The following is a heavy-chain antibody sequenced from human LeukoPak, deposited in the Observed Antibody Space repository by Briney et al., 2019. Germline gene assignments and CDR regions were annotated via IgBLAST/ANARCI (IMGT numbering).Heavy chain of an antibody. Sequence: SETLSLTCTVSGGSISSYHWSWIRQPAGKGLEWIGRIYTSGSTNYNPSLKSRVTMSVDTSKNQFSLKLSSVTAADTAVYYCARDRGEGVRFLSWLESAYFDYWGQGTLVTVSS. D-gene: IGHD3-16*01. CDR2: IYTSGST. V-gene: IGHV4-4*07. J-gene: IGHJ4*02. CDR1: GGSISSYH. CDR3: ARDRGEGVRFLSWLESAYFDY.